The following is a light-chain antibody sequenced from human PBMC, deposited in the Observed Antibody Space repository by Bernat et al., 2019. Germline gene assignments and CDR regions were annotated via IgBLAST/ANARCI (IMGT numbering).Light chain of an antibody. Sequence: QSALTQPRSVSGSPGQSVTISCTGTSSDVGDRNYVSWYQHHPGQAPKFIIYDVSKRPSGVPDRFSGSKSGHTASLTISGLQADDEADYYCCSYAGNSVVFGTGTKVTVL. V-gene: IGLV2-11*01. CDR1: SSDVGDRNY. CDR2: DVS. J-gene: IGLJ1*01. CDR3: CSYAGNSVV.